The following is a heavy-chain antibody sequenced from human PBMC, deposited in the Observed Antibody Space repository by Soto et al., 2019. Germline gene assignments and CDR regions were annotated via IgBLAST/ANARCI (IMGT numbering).Heavy chain of an antibody. CDR1: GYTFTSYG. D-gene: IGHD3-3*01. Sequence: AAVKVSCKASGYTFTSYGISWVGQAPGQGREGMGWISAYNGNTNYAQKLQGRVTMTTDTSTSTAYMELRSLRSDDTAVYYCARVQTYYYFWSGYYTAFYYDSSGYFFDYWGQGTLVTVSS. V-gene: IGHV1-18*01. CDR3: ARVQTYYYFWSGYYTAFYYDSSGYFFDY. J-gene: IGHJ4*02. CDR2: ISAYNGNT.